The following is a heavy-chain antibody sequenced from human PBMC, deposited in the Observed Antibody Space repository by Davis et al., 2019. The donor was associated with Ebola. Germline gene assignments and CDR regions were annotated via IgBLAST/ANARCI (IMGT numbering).Heavy chain of an antibody. CDR1: GFTFSSFG. CDR3: ATTPQYSSGQNKPFDY. J-gene: IGHJ4*02. Sequence: GGSLRLSCAASGFTFSSFGMHWVRQAPGKGLEWVAFIRYDESDKDYADSVKGRFTISRDNSKNTLYLQMNSLRAEDTAVYYCATTPQYSSGQNKPFDYWGQGTLVTVSS. V-gene: IGHV3-30*02. CDR2: IRYDESDK. D-gene: IGHD6-19*01.